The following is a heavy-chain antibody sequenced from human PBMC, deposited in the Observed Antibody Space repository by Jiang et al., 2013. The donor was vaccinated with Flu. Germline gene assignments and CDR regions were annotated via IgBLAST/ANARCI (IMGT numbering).Heavy chain of an antibody. CDR2: ISAYNGNT. CDR1: GYTFTSYG. D-gene: IGHD5-18*01. Sequence: QSGAEVKKPGASVKVSCKASGYTFTSYGISWVRQAPGQGLEWMGWISAYNGNTNYAQKLQGRVTMTTDTSTSTAYMELRSLRSDDTAVYYCARVKRTAMVTGSWFDPVGPGNPGSPSPQ. V-gene: IGHV1-18*01. CDR3: ARVKRTAMVTGSWFDP. J-gene: IGHJ5*02.